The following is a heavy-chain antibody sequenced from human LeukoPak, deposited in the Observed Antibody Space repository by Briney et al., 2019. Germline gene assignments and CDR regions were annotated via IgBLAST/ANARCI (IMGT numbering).Heavy chain of an antibody. CDR1: GGSISSNY. CDR2: INYSGST. J-gene: IGHJ3*02. D-gene: IGHD6-13*01. V-gene: IGHV4-59*01. Sequence: PSEALSLTCTVSGGSISSNYWSWIRQPPGKGLEWIAYINYSGSTNYKSSLKSRVTISVDTSKNQFSLKLSSGTAADTAFYYCARRITAADSFDIWGQGRMVTVSS. CDR3: ARRITAADSFDI.